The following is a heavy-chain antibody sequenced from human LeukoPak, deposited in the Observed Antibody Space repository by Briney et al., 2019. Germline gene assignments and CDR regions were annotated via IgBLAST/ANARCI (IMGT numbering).Heavy chain of an antibody. CDR2: IYYSGST. V-gene: IGHV4-59*01. D-gene: IGHD5-12*01. CDR3: ASLSGYASFNYYYYYGMDV. Sequence: PSETLSLTCTVSGGSISSYYWSWIRQPPGKGLEWLGYIYYSGSTNYNPSLKSRVTISVDTSKNQFSLKLSSVTAADTAVYYCASLSGYASFNYYYYYGMDVWGKGTTVTVSS. J-gene: IGHJ6*04. CDR1: GGSISSYY.